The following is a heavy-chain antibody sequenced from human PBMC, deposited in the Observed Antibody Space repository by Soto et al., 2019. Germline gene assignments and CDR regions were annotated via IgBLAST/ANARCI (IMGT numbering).Heavy chain of an antibody. D-gene: IGHD7-27*01. CDR2: ISYTGRT. CDR3: AREWGLLPYYVMNV. J-gene: IGHJ6*02. Sequence: SETLYLTCVVSVDSVTSGSYYWTWLRQPPGKGLEWIGYISYTGRTKYNPSLQSRVTISVDTSKNDFSLNLSSVTAADTAVYFCAREWGLLPYYVMNVWGHGTAVTVSS. CDR1: VDSVTSGSYY. V-gene: IGHV4-61*03.